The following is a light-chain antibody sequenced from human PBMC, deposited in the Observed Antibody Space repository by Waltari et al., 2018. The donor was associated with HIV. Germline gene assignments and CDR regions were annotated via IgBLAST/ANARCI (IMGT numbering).Light chain of an antibody. J-gene: IGLJ2*01. Sequence: QSVLTQPPSGSAAPRQKVTISCPGTSSNIGKNFVTWYQQLPGTAPQLLIYDNNKRPSVIPDRFSGSKSGTSATLGITGLQTGDEADYFCATWDRSLSRVIFGGGTRLTVL. CDR3: ATWDRSLSRVI. V-gene: IGLV1-51*01. CDR2: DNN. CDR1: SSNIGKNF.